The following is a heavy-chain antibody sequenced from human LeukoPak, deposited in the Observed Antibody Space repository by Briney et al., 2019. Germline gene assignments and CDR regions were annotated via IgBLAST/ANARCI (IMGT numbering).Heavy chain of an antibody. Sequence: GGSLRLSCAASGFTFSSYGMPWVRQAPGKGLEWVAVIWYDGSNKYYADSVKGRFTISRDNSKNTLYLQMNSLRAEDTAVYYCARENYGSGSDYWGQGTLVTVSS. CDR3: ARENYGSGSDY. V-gene: IGHV3-33*01. CDR1: GFTFSSYG. CDR2: IWYDGSNK. J-gene: IGHJ4*02. D-gene: IGHD3-10*01.